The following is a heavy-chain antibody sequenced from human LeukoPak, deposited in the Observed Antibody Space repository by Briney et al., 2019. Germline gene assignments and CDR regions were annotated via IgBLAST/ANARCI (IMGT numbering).Heavy chain of an antibody. CDR3: AKLWFGEFPDY. CDR2: ISYDGSNK. J-gene: IGHJ4*02. D-gene: IGHD3-10*01. V-gene: IGHV3-30-3*01. Sequence: GGSLRLSCAASGFTFSSYAMHWVRQAPGKGLEWVAVISYDGSNKYYADSVKGRFTISRDNSKNTLYLQMNSLRAEDTAVYYCAKLWFGEFPDYWGQGTLVTVSS. CDR1: GFTFSSYA.